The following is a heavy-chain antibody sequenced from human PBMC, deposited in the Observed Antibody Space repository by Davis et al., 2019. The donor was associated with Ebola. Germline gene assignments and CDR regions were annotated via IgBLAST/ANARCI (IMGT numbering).Heavy chain of an antibody. CDR2: IYPGDSDT. CDR3: ARAGGYTYGFHWFDP. V-gene: IGHV5-51*01. J-gene: IGHJ5*02. D-gene: IGHD5-18*01. Sequence: GESLKISCKGSGYSFTSYWIGWVRQVPGKGLEWMGIIYPGDSDTRYSPSFQGQVTISADKSISTAYLQRSSLKASDTAMYYCARAGGYTYGFHWFDPWGQGTQVTVSS. CDR1: GYSFTSYW.